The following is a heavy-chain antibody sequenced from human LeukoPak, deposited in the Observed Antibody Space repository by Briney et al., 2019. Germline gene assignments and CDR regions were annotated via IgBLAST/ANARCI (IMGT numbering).Heavy chain of an antibody. CDR2: IYPGDSDT. CDR1: GYSFTNSW. J-gene: IGHJ3*01. Sequence: GESLQIPWKGAGYSFTNSWFWWWGQMPGKGQEWMGIIYPGDSDTRYSPSFQGQVTISADKSINTAYLQFNSLKASNNVMYYSATRYKIGWYDTFDYCGQGTMVTVSS. V-gene: IGHV5-51*01. D-gene: IGHD6-19*01. CDR3: ATRYKIGWYDTFDY.